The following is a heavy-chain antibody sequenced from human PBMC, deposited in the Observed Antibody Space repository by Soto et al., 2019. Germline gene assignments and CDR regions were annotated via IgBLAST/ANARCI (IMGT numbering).Heavy chain of an antibody. CDR1: GGSISSGGYY. D-gene: IGHD2-2*01. Sequence: SETLSLTCTVSGGSISSGGYYWSWIRQHPGKGLEWIGYIYYSGSTYYNPSLKSRVTISVDTSKNQFSLKLSSVTAADTAVYYCARESIVVVPAAIMSWFDPWGQGTQVTVSS. V-gene: IGHV4-31*03. J-gene: IGHJ5*02. CDR2: IYYSGST. CDR3: ARESIVVVPAAIMSWFDP.